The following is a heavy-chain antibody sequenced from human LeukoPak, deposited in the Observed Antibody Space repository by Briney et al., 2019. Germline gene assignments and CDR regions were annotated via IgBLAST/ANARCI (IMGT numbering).Heavy chain of an antibody. CDR3: ARAKDCSSTSCYGRNYYYYGMDV. CDR1: GYTFTSYG. V-gene: IGHV1-18*01. D-gene: IGHD2-2*01. CDR2: ISAYNGNT. J-gene: IGHJ6*02. Sequence: ASVKVSCKASGYTFTSYGISWVRQAPGQGLEWMGWISAYNGNTNYAQKLQGRVTMTTDTSTSTAYMELRSLRSDDTAVYYCARAKDCSSTSCYGRNYYYYGMDVWGQGTTVTVSS.